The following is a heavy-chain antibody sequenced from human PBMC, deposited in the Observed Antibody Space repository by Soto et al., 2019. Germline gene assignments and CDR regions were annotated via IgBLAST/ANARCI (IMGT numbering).Heavy chain of an antibody. CDR1: GFTFSTYG. J-gene: IGHJ6*02. CDR3: VRGTGNYYHGMDV. CDR2: IWSDGTKK. V-gene: IGHV3-33*01. Sequence: GGSLRLSCAASGFTFSTYGMHWVRQAPGKGLEWVAVIWSDGTKKYCADSVKGRFTISRDNSKNTLYLQMNSLRAEDTAVYYCVRGTGNYYHGMDVWGQGTTVTVSS. D-gene: IGHD2-2*01.